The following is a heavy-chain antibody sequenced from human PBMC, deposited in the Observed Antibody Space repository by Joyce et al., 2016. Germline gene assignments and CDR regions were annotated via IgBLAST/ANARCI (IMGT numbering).Heavy chain of an antibody. J-gene: IGHJ4*02. CDR1: GFTFSNYG. Sequence: QVQLEESGGGVVQPGRSLRLSCAASGFTFSNYGMHWVRQAPGRGLEWVAVIWYNGSNKYYGDSVKGRFTISRDNSKNTLYLQINSLRAEDTAMYYCARDTLTGDYFDYWGQGTLVTVSS. CDR2: IWYNGSNK. D-gene: IGHD7-27*01. V-gene: IGHV3-33*01. CDR3: ARDTLTGDYFDY.